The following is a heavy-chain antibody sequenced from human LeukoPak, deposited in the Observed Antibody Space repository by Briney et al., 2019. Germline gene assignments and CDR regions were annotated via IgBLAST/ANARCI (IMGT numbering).Heavy chain of an antibody. D-gene: IGHD4-17*01. CDR3: ARVNYGDYFDGNNWFDP. J-gene: IGHJ5*02. V-gene: IGHV1-69*01. CDR2: IIPIFGTA. CDR1: GGTFSSYA. Sequence: ASVKVSCKASGGTFSSYAISWVRQAPGQGLEWMGGIIPIFGTANYAQKFQGRVTITADESTSTAYMELSSLRSEDTAVYYCARVNYGDYFDGNNWFDPWGQGTLVTVSS.